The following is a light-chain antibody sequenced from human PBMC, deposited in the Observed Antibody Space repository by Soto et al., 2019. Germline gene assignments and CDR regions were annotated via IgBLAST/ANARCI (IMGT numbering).Light chain of an antibody. Sequence: QSALTQPASVSGSPGQSITISCTATSSDIGDYKHLSRYQHYPGKAPKLMIYDFTNRPSGVSHRFSGSKSGNTASLTISGLQAEDEADYYCSSYISRSTLPYTFGTGTQLTVL. CDR1: SSDIGDYKH. V-gene: IGLV2-14*03. J-gene: IGLJ1*01. CDR3: SSYISRSTLPYT. CDR2: DFT.